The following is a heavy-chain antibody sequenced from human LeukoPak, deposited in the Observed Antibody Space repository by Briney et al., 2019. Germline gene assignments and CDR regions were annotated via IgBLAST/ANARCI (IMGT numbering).Heavy chain of an antibody. V-gene: IGHV4-34*01. CDR3: ARSSSSSWYGSFDI. Sequence: KPSETLSLTCAVYGGSFSGYYWSWIRQPPGKGLEWIGEINHSGSTNYNPSLKSRVTISVDTSKNPFSLKLSSVTAADTAVYYCARSSSSSWYGSFDIWGQGAMVTVSS. J-gene: IGHJ3*02. CDR1: GGSFSGYY. CDR2: INHSGST. D-gene: IGHD6-13*01.